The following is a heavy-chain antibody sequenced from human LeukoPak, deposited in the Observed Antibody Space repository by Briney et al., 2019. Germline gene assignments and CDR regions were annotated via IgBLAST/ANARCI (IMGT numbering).Heavy chain of an antibody. CDR2: INQDESEE. J-gene: IGHJ4*02. CDR1: GFTFSSYW. Sequence: GGSLRLSCAASGFTFSSYWTSWVRQAPGKGLEWVANINQDESEENFVDSVKGRFSISRDNAKRSLYLQMNSLRAEDTAMYYCARDRGYSTFDFWGQGTLVTVSS. V-gene: IGHV3-7*04. D-gene: IGHD4-11*01. CDR3: ARDRGYSTFDF.